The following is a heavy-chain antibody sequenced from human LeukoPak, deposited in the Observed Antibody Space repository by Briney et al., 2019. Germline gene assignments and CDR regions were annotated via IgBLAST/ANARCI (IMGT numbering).Heavy chain of an antibody. V-gene: IGHV1-2*02. CDR3: ARDPAGIPAALGGWFGP. CDR2: INPNSGGT. D-gene: IGHD2-2*01. CDR1: GYTFTDYS. J-gene: IGHJ5*02. Sequence: GASVKVSCKASGYTFTDYSMHWVRQAPGQGLEWMGWINPNSGGTKYAQKFQGRVTVTRDTSISTGYMEVSRLTSDDTAVYYCARDPAGIPAALGGWFGPWGPSTLVTVSS.